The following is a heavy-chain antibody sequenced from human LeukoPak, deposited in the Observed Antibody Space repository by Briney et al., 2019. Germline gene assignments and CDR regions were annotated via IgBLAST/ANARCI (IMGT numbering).Heavy chain of an antibody. V-gene: IGHV1-69*02. CDR2: IIPILNIP. J-gene: IGHJ4*02. Sequence: SVKVSCKASGGTFSSHSINWVRQAPGQGLEWMGRIIPILNIPNYAQKFQGRVTLTADKSTSTAYMELSSLTSEDMAVYYCARGRLEWATYFDSWGQGTLVTVSS. D-gene: IGHD3-3*01. CDR1: GGTFSSHS. CDR3: ARGRLEWATYFDS.